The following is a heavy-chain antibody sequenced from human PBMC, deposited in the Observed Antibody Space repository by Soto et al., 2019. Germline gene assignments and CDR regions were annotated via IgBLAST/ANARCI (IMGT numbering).Heavy chain of an antibody. J-gene: IGHJ4*02. D-gene: IGHD3-10*01. V-gene: IGHV3-7*01. CDR2: IKQDGSEK. CDR1: GFTFSSYW. Sequence: PGGSLRLSCAASGFTFSSYWMSWVRQAPGKGLEWVANIKQDGSEKYYVDSVKGRFTISRDNAKNSLYLQMNSLRAEDTAVYYCARATTLWFGELTDYWGQGTLVTVSS. CDR3: ARATTLWFGELTDY.